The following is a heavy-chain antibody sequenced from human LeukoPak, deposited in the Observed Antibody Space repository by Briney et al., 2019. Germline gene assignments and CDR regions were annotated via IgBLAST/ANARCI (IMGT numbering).Heavy chain of an antibody. D-gene: IGHD1-26*01. V-gene: IGHV1-2*02. CDR2: INPNSGGT. CDR1: GYTFTGYY. Sequence: AASVKVPCKASGYTFTGYYMHWVRQAPGQGLEWMGWINPNSGGTNYAQKFQGRVTMTRDTSISTAYMEPSRLRSDDTAVYYCARQPIVGATEGFDYWGQGTLVTVSS. J-gene: IGHJ4*02. CDR3: ARQPIVGATEGFDY.